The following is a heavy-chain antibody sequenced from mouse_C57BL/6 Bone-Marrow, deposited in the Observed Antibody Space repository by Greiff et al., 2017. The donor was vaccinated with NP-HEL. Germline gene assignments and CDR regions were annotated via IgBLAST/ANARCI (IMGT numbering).Heavy chain of an antibody. CDR3: TRGRGYYYAMDY. CDR2: ISSGGDYI. Sequence: EVMLVESGEGLVKPGGSLKLSCAASGFTFSSYAMSWVRQTPEKRLEWVAYISSGGDYIYYADTVKGRFTISRDNARNTLYLQMSSLKSEDTAMYYCTRGRGYYYAMDYWGQGTSVTVSS. J-gene: IGHJ4*01. CDR1: GFTFSSYA. V-gene: IGHV5-9-1*02.